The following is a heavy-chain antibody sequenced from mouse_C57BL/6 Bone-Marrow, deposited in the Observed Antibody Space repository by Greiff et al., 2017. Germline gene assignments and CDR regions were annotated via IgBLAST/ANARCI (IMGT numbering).Heavy chain of an antibody. CDR2: VDPEIGDT. Sequence: VQLQQSGAELVRPGASVKLSCTASGFNIKDDYIHWVKQRPEQGLEWIGWVDPEIGDTEYASKFQGKATITSDTSSNTAYLQLSSLTSEDTAVYYSSSFGGNYFDCWSQGTPLTVAS. D-gene: IGHD1-1*02. CDR1: GFNIKDDY. J-gene: IGHJ2*01. V-gene: IGHV14-4*01. CDR3: SSFGGNYFDC.